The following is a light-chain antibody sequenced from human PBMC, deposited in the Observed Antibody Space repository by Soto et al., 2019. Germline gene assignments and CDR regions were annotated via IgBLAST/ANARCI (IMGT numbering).Light chain of an antibody. V-gene: IGLV1-40*01. Sequence: QSVLTQPPSVSGAPGPRVTISCTGSSSNIGAGYDVHWYQQLPGTAPKLLIYANSNRPSGVPDRFSGSKSGTSASLAITGLQAEDEADYYCQSYDSSLSGSGVFGTGTKVTVL. CDR2: ANS. J-gene: IGLJ1*01. CDR1: SSNIGAGYD. CDR3: QSYDSSLSGSGV.